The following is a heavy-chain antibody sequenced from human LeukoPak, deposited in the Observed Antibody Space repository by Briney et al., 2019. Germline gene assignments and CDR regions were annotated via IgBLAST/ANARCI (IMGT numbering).Heavy chain of an antibody. D-gene: IGHD6-13*01. V-gene: IGHV4-4*02. CDR3: AREVTAAGHFDY. CDR2: IYHSGST. CDR1: GGSINSSNW. J-gene: IGHJ4*02. Sequence: SETLSLTCAVSGGSINSSNWWSWVRQPPGKGLEWIGEIYHSGSTNYSPSLKSRVAISVDKSKNQFSLKLNSVTAADTAVYYCAREVTAAGHFDYWGQGTLVTVSS.